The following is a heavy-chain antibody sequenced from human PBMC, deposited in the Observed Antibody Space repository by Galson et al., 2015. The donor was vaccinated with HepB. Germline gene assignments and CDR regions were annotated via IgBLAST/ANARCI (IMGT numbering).Heavy chain of an antibody. Sequence: SLRLSCAASGFTFSSYGMHWVRQAPGKGLEWVAVIWYDGSNKYYADSVKGRFTISRDNSKNTLYLQMNSLRAEDTAVYYCARDSVYYDFWSGYVTPGWFDPWGQGTLVTVSS. CDR3: ARDSVYYDFWSGYVTPGWFDP. CDR1: GFTFSSYG. J-gene: IGHJ5*02. V-gene: IGHV3-33*01. D-gene: IGHD3-3*01. CDR2: IWYDGSNK.